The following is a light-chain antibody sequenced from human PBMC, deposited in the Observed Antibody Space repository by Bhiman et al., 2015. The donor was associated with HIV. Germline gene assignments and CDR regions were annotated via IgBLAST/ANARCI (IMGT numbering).Light chain of an antibody. V-gene: IGLV3-1*01. CDR1: KLGEQY. J-gene: IGLJ3*02. Sequence: YELTQPPSVSVYPGQTASITCSGDKLGEQYVCWYQQKPGQSPVLVMYQDSKRPSGIPERFSGSNSGNTATLTISGAEAGDEAEYFCQVWDSLGDQWVVFGGGTKLTVL. CDR2: QDS. CDR3: QVWDSLGDQWVV.